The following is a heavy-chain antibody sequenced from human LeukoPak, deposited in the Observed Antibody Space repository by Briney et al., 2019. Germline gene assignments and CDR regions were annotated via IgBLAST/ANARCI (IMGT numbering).Heavy chain of an antibody. D-gene: IGHD6-13*01. CDR2: INHSGST. CDR1: GGSFSGYY. J-gene: IGHJ4*02. Sequence: SETLSLTCAVYGGSFSGYYWSWIRQPPGKGLEWIGEINHSGSTNYNPSLKSRVTISVDTSKNQFSLKLSSVTAADTAVYYCAGYSSSWYVGIDYWGQGTLVTVSS. V-gene: IGHV4-34*01. CDR3: AGYSSSWYVGIDY.